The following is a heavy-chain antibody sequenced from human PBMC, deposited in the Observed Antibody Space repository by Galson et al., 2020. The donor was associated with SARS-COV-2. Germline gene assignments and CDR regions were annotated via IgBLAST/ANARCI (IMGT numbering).Heavy chain of an antibody. D-gene: IGHD3-22*01. J-gene: IGHJ4*02. CDR3: ARVGYDYGNSAYRTYYFDY. CDR1: GGSISGHY. Sequence: SETLSLTCTVSGGSISGHYWSWIRQPPGKGLEWIGYIYYSGSTHYNPSLKSRVTISLDTSKNHFSLRLNSVTAADTAVYYCARVGYDYGNSAYRTYYFDYWGQGTLVTVSS. V-gene: IGHV4-59*11. CDR2: IYYSGST.